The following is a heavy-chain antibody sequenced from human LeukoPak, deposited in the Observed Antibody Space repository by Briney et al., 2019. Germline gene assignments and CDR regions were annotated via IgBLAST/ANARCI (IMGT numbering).Heavy chain of an antibody. CDR3: ARDSSGWYHWFDP. Sequence: ASVKVSCKASGYTFTSYDIQWVRQATGQGLEWMGWMNPNSGNTGYAQKFQGRVTMTRNTSISTAYMELSSLRSEDTAVYYCARDSSGWYHWFDPWGQGTLVTVSS. V-gene: IGHV1-8*01. CDR2: MNPNSGNT. D-gene: IGHD6-19*01. J-gene: IGHJ5*02. CDR1: GYTFTSYD.